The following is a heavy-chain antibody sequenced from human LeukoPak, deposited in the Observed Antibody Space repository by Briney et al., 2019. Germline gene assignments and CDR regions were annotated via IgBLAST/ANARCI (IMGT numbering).Heavy chain of an antibody. Sequence: GGSLRLSCAASGLTFDDYAMHWVRQAPGKGLEWVSGISWNSGRIGYADSVKGRFTISRDNARNSLYLQMNSLRAEDTALYYCVKDRFSFLVARDCWGQGTLVTVSS. CDR1: GLTFDDYA. D-gene: IGHD2-8*02. V-gene: IGHV3-9*01. J-gene: IGHJ4*02. CDR3: VKDRFSFLVARDC. CDR2: ISWNSGRI.